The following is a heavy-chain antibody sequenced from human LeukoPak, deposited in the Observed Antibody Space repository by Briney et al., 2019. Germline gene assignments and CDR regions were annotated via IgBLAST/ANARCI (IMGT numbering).Heavy chain of an antibody. Sequence: PGGSLRLSCAASGFSFSIYSVNWVRQAPGKGLEWVSYIDSMSGSIYYADSVKGRFTISRDNAKNSLYLQMHSLRAEDTAVYYCTREASEFYWGQGTLVTVSS. J-gene: IGHJ4*02. V-gene: IGHV3-48*01. CDR2: IDSMSGSI. D-gene: IGHD3-10*01. CDR3: TREASEFY. CDR1: GFSFSIYS.